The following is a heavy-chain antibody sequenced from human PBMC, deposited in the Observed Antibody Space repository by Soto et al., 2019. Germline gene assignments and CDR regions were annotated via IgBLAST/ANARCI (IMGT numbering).Heavy chain of an antibody. J-gene: IGHJ6*02. CDR2: TYHSGNP. CDR3: ARGVGRGITMIVDRYYGMDV. CDR1: GDTISTGGYS. Sequence: PSETLSLTCGVSGDTISTGGYSWAWIRQPPGKALEWIGHTYHSGNPYYNPSLKSRVIISVDRSKNQFSLKVSSVTAADTAVYYCARGVGRGITMIVDRYYGMDVWGQGTTVTVS. D-gene: IGHD3-22*01. V-gene: IGHV4-30-2*01.